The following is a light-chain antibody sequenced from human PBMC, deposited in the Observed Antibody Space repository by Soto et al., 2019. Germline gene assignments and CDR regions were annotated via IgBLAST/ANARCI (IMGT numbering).Light chain of an antibody. J-gene: IGLJ1*01. CDR1: SSDVGAFDY. V-gene: IGLV2-14*03. CDR2: DVS. CDR3: CSHTTTKSYV. Sequence: QPASVSGSPGQSITISCTGTSSDVGAFDYVSWYQQHPGKVPKLLIFDVSSRPSGVSSRFSGSKSANTASLTISGLQAEDDADYFCCSHTTTKSYVFGTGTKLTVL.